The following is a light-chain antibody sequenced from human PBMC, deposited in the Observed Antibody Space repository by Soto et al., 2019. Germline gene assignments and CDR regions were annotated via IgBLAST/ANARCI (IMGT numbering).Light chain of an antibody. CDR1: SSNIGSKY. J-gene: IGLJ2*01. V-gene: IGLV1-47*01. Sequence: QSVLTQPPSASGTPGQRVTISCSGSSSNIGSKYVYWYQQLPGTAPKLLMYRNNQRPSGVPDRFSGSKSGTSASLAISGRRSEDEADYHCAAWDSSRGGTAFGGGTKVTVL. CDR2: RNN. CDR3: AAWDSSRGGTA.